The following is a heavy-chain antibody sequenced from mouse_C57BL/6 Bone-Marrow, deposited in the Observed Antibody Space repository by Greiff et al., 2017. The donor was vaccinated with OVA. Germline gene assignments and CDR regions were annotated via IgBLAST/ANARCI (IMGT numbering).Heavy chain of an antibody. CDR3: AREGIYGNPYYFDY. Sequence: VQLQQPGAELVMPGASVKLSCKASGYTFTSYWMHWVKQRPGQGLEWIGEIDPSDSYTNYNQKFKGKSTLTVDKSSSTAYMQLSSLTSEDSAVYYSAREGIYGNPYYFDYWGQGTTLTVSS. CDR1: GYTFTSYW. CDR2: IDPSDSYT. D-gene: IGHD2-1*01. V-gene: IGHV1-69*01. J-gene: IGHJ2*01.